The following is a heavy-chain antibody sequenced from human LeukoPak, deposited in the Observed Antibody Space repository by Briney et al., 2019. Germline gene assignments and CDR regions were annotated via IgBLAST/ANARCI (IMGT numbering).Heavy chain of an antibody. D-gene: IGHD3-10*01. Sequence: SETLSLTCTVSGGSISSHYWSWIRQPPGKGLEWIGYIYYSGSTNYNPSLKSRVTISVDTSKNQFSLKLSSVTAADTAVYYCARAYGSGSWIDYWGQGTLVTVSS. CDR1: GGSISSHY. V-gene: IGHV4-59*11. CDR2: IYYSGST. J-gene: IGHJ4*02. CDR3: ARAYGSGSWIDY.